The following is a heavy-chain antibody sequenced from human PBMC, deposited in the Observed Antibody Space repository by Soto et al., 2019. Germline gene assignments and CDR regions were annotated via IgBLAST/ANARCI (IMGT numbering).Heavy chain of an antibody. V-gene: IGHV4-39*01. Sequence: SETLSLTCTVSGGSISSSSYYWGWIRQPPGKGLEWIGSIYYSGSTYYNPSLKSRVTISVDTSKNQFSLKRSSGTAADTAVYYCARRGYCSSTSCYGEFGYFDYWGQGTLVTVSS. CDR1: GGSISSSSYY. CDR3: ARRGYCSSTSCYGEFGYFDY. CDR2: IYYSGST. J-gene: IGHJ4*02. D-gene: IGHD2-2*01.